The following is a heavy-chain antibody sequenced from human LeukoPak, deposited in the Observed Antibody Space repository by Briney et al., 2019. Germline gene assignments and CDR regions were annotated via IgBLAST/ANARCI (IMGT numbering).Heavy chain of an antibody. J-gene: IGHJ4*02. Sequence: GGSLRLSCAASGFTFSSYAMSWVRQAPGKGLEWVSAISGSGGSTYYADSVKGRFTISRDNSKNTLYLQMNSLRPEDTAVYYCAKIDYYGSGSYYRHFDYWGQGTLVTVSS. CDR3: AKIDYYGSGSYYRHFDY. V-gene: IGHV3-23*01. CDR2: ISGSGGST. D-gene: IGHD3-10*01. CDR1: GFTFSSYA.